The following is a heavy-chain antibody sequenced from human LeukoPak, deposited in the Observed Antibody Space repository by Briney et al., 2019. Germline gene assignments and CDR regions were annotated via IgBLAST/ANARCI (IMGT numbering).Heavy chain of an antibody. CDR3: ARESGTPYYYYGMDV. D-gene: IGHD1-7*01. V-gene: IGHV3-48*03. J-gene: IGHJ6*04. CDR1: GFTFSSYE. CDR2: ISSSGSTI. Sequence: GGSLRLSCAASGFTFSSYEMNWVRQAPGKGLEWVSYISSSGSTIYYADSVKGRFTISRDNAKNSLYLQMNSLRAEDTAVYYRARESGTPYYYYGMDVWGKGTTVTVSS.